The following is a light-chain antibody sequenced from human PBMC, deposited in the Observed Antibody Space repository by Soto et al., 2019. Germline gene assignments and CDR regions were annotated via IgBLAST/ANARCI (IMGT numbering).Light chain of an antibody. CDR1: QSVSSF. Sequence: EIVLTQSPATLSLSPGERATLSCRASQSVSSFLAWYQQKPGQAPRLLIYDASNKATGIPARFSGSGSGTDFTLTINSLEPEDFATYYCLQDNNYPWTFGQGTRVEIK. CDR2: DAS. J-gene: IGKJ1*01. V-gene: IGKV3-11*01. CDR3: LQDNNYPWT.